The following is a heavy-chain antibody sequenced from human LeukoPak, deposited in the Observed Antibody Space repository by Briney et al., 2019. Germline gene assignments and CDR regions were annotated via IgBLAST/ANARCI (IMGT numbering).Heavy chain of an antibody. CDR3: ARGYRIVDLFCALL. V-gene: IGHV3-7*01. J-gene: IGHJ3*01. Sequence: GSLRLSCAASGFTFSSYWMSWVRQAPGKGLEWVASIKQDGSEIYYVDSVKGRFTISRDNAKNSLYLQMNSLRAEDAAVYYCARGYRIVDLFCALLWGQGTMVTVSS. D-gene: IGHD1-26*01. CDR2: IKQDGSEI. CDR1: GFTFSSYW.